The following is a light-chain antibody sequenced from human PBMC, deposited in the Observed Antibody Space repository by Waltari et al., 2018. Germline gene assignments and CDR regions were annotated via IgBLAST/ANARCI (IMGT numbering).Light chain of an antibody. Sequence: QSVLTQPPSASGTPGQRVTISCSGRQSNIGGNLVNWYHQVPGTAPKLLIYRNDQRPSGVPDRFTGSKSGTSASLAISGLQSEDEADYYCATWDDSPNGRWVFGGGTRVTVL. V-gene: IGLV1-44*01. CDR1: QSNIGGNL. CDR2: RND. J-gene: IGLJ3*02. CDR3: ATWDDSPNGRWV.